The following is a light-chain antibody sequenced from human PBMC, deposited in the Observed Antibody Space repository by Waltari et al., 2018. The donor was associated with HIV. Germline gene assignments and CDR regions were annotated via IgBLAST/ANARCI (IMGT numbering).Light chain of an antibody. CDR2: SND. CDR1: ISDIGRNT. J-gene: IGLJ3*02. CDR3: ATWDDSLDGPM. Sequence: QSVLTQPPSASGTPGQRVTISCSGSISDIGRNTVNWYQQLPGTAPKLLIYSNDQRPSGVPDRFSGSKSGTSASLALSGLRSEDEADYYCATWDDSLDGPMFGGGTKLTVL. V-gene: IGLV1-44*01.